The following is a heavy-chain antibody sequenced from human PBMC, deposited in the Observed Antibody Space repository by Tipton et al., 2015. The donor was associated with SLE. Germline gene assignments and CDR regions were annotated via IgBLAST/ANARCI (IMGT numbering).Heavy chain of an antibody. D-gene: IGHD6-13*01. CDR3: ASTRTYSSSWDAFDI. CDR1: GFTFSSYS. CDR2: ISSSSCYI. J-gene: IGHJ3*02. V-gene: IGHV3-21*01. Sequence: SLRLSCAASGFTFSSYSMNWVRQAPGKGLEWVSSISSSSCYIYYADSVKGRFTISRDNANNSLYLQMNSLRAEDTAVFYCASTRTYSSSWDAFDIWGQGTMVTVSS.